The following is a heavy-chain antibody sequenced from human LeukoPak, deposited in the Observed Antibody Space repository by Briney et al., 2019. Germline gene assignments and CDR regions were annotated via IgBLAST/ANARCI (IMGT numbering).Heavy chain of an antibody. Sequence: GGSLRLSCAASGFTVSSNYMSWVRQAPGKGLEWVSAISGSGLSTYYADSVKGRFSISRDNSKNTLYLQMNSLRAEDTAVYYCAKAYTSGSYFIDDAFDIWGQGTMVTASS. CDR1: GFTVSSNY. D-gene: IGHD3-10*01. CDR2: ISGSGLST. V-gene: IGHV3-23*01. J-gene: IGHJ3*02. CDR3: AKAYTSGSYFIDDAFDI.